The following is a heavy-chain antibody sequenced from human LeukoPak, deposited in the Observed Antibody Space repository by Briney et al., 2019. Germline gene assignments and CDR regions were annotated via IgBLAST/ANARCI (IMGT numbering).Heavy chain of an antibody. CDR1: GFTFSTYV. CDR3: AKGPGYDTDFDY. V-gene: IGHV3-23*01. J-gene: IGHJ4*02. D-gene: IGHD3-9*01. CDR2: I. Sequence: GGSLRLSCATSGFTFSTYVMSWVRQAPGKGLEWVSGIDSVKGRFTISRDNSKNTLYLQMNSLRAEDTAVYYCAKGPGYDTDFDYWGQGTLVTVSS.